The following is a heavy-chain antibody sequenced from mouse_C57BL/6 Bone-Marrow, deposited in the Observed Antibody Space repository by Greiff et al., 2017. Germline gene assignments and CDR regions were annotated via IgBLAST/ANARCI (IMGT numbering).Heavy chain of an antibody. CDR3: ARTEGGSFDY. CDR2: IWCDDAK. CDR1: GFSLSTFGLG. Sequence: QVTLKVSGPGILQPSPTLSLTCSFSGFSLSTFGLGVGWIRPPSGQCLEWLVHIWCDDAKYYNQALKSRLPISKDTSKNQVFLKIANVDTADTATYYCARTEGGSFDYWGQGTTLTVSS. V-gene: IGHV8-8*01. J-gene: IGHJ2*01.